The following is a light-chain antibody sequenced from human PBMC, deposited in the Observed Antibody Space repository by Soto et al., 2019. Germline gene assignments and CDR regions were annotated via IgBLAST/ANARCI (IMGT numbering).Light chain of an antibody. J-gene: IGKJ1*01. CDR1: QSVSSN. V-gene: IGKV3-15*01. Sequence: EIVMTQSPATLSVSPGERATLSCRASQSVSSNLAWYQQKPGQAPRLLIYGASTRATGIPVRFSGSGSGTEFTLTISSLQSEDFAVYYCQQYNNWPPGPWTFGQGTKVEIK. CDR2: GAS. CDR3: QQYNNWPPGPWT.